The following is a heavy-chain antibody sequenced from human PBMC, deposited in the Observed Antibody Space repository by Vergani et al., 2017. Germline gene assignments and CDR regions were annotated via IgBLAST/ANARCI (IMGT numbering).Heavy chain of an antibody. V-gene: IGHV4-34*01. CDR3: ASRGTYYDILTGTYYYGMDV. CDR1: GGSFSGYY. D-gene: IGHD3-9*01. CDR2: INHSGST. J-gene: IGHJ6*02. Sequence: QVQLQQWGAGLLKPSETLSLTCAVYGGSFSGYYWSWIRQPPGKGLEWIGEINHSGSTNYNPSLKSRVTISVDTSKNQFSLKLSSVTAADTAVYYCASRGTYYDILTGTYYYGMDVWGQGTTVTVSS.